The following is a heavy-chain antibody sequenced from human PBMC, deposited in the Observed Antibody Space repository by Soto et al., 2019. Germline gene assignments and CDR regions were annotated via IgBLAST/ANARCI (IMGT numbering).Heavy chain of an antibody. D-gene: IGHD2-15*01. CDR2: IYYSGST. CDR3: AAQLLLYNWFDP. J-gene: IGHJ5*02. CDR1: GGYISSYY. Sequence: SETLSLTCAVSGGYISSYYWSWIRQPPGKGLEWIGYIYYSGSTNYNPSLKSRVTISVDTSKNQFSLKLSSVTAADTAVYYCAAQLLLYNWFDPWGQGTLVTVSS. V-gene: IGHV4-59*01.